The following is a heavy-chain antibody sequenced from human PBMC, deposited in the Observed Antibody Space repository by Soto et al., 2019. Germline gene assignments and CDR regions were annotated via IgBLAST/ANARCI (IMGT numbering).Heavy chain of an antibody. D-gene: IGHD1-26*01. Sequence: PSETLSLTCTVSGGSISSSSYYWGWIRQPPGKGLEWIGRLYYSGSTYYNPSLKSRVTISVDTSKNQFSLKLSSVTAADTAVYYCASIEGGHYGCWGQGTLVTVSS. J-gene: IGHJ4*02. CDR1: GGSISSSSYY. V-gene: IGHV4-39*01. CDR2: LYYSGST. CDR3: ASIEGGHYGC.